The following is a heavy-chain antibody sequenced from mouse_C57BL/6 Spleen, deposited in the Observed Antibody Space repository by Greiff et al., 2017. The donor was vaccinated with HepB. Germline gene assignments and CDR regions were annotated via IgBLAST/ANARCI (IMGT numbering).Heavy chain of an antibody. Sequence: VQLKESGAELVKPGASVKLSCTASGFNIKDYYLHWVKQRTEQGLEWIGRIDPEDGETKYAPKFQGKATITADTSSNTAYLQRSSLSSENTAVYYCARGPFLHAWCACWGQGTLVTVSA. J-gene: IGHJ3*01. V-gene: IGHV14-2*01. CDR2: IDPEDGET. CDR3: ARGPFLHAWCAC. CDR1: GFNIKDYY.